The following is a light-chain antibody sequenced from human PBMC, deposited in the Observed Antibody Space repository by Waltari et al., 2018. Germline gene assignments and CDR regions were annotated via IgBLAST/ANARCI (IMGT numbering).Light chain of an antibody. J-gene: IGKJ5*01. Sequence: EIVMTQFPATLSVSAGKRATLSCRASPSVSSNLAWYQQKLGQPPRLLIHGASPRATGIPARFGGSGSGTEFTLTISSMQSEDYAVYYWQQYNNWPPINFGQGTRLEIK. V-gene: IGKV3-15*01. CDR3: QQYNNWPPIN. CDR1: PSVSSN. CDR2: GAS.